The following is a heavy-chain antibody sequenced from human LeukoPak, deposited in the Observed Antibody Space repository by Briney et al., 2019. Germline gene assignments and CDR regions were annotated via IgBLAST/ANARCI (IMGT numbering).Heavy chain of an antibody. J-gene: IGHJ6*02. D-gene: IGHD5-12*01. CDR3: AKRDVDIVATINYYYGMDV. V-gene: IGHV3-23*01. CDR2: ISGSGGST. CDR1: GFTFSSYA. Sequence: PGGSLRLSCAASGFTFSSYAMSWVRQAPGKGLEWGSAISGSGGSTYYADSVKCRFTISRDNSKNTLYLRMHSLRAEATAVYYCAKRDVDIVATINYYYGMDVWGQGTPVTVSS.